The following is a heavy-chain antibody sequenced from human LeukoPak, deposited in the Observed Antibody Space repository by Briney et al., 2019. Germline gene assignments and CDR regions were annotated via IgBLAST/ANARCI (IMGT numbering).Heavy chain of an antibody. J-gene: IGHJ1*01. CDR3: IIHLLDDYSLEF. D-gene: IGHD3-16*01. V-gene: IGHV3-21*01. Sequence: GGSLRLSCVASGFSFSSYIMNCGRQAPGKGLEWVSSINSDSSLMYYAESVKGRFTISRDNARNSLYLQMNSLRAEDAAVYYCIIHLLDDYSLEFWGQGALVTVSS. CDR1: GFSFSSYI. CDR2: INSDSSLM.